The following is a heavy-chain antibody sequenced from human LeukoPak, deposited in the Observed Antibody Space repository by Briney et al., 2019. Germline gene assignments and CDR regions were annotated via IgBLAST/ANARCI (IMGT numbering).Heavy chain of an antibody. J-gene: IGHJ4*02. CDR2: FYYSGST. CDR1: GGSISSYY. D-gene: IGHD5-24*01. Sequence: SDPLSLTCSVSGGSISSYYWSWIRQPPGKGLEWIGYFYYSGSTNYNLSLESRVTISVDTSKNQFSLKLSSVTAADTAVYYCARQMGGYNLNFDYWGQGTLVTVSS. CDR3: ARQMGGYNLNFDY. V-gene: IGHV4-59*08.